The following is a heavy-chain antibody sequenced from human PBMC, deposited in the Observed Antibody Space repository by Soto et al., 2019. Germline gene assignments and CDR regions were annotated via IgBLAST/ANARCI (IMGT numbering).Heavy chain of an antibody. CDR3: ANSRVSMVRGLIIIPNY. CDR1: GFSFSVFG. CDR2: ISNDGSKR. D-gene: IGHD3-10*01. J-gene: IGHJ4*02. Sequence: QVQLVESGGGVVQPGTSLRLSCVASGFSFSVFGMHWVRQFPGKGLEWVAVISNDGSKRYYIESVEGRFTISRDNSKNTLYLHMNSLRAEDTALYYCANSRVSMVRGLIIIPNYWGQGTLVTVSS. V-gene: IGHV3-30*18.